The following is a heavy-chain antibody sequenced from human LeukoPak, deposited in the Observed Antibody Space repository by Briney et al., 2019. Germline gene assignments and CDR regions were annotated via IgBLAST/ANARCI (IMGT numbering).Heavy chain of an antibody. D-gene: IGHD2-15*01. J-gene: IGHJ4*02. CDR3: ARERGYCSGGSCYLGFDY. Sequence: PGGSLRLSCAASGFTFSSYCMNWVRQAPGKGLEWVSSISSSSSYIYYADSVKGRFTISRDNAKNSLYLQMNSLRAEDTAVYYCARERGYCSGGSCYLGFDYWGQGTLVTVSS. CDR2: ISSSSSYI. CDR1: GFTFSSYC. V-gene: IGHV3-21*01.